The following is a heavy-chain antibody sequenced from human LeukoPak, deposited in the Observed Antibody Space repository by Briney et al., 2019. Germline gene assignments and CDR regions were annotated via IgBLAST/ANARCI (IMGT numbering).Heavy chain of an antibody. CDR1: GGSFSGYY. CDR3: ARLRYFASGAFDI. CDR2: INHSGST. Sequence: SETLSLTCAVYGGSFSGYYWSWIRQPPGKGLEWIGEINHSGSTNCNPSLKSRVTISVDTSKNQFSLKLSSVTAADTAVYYCARLRYFASGAFDIGGQGTMVTVSS. J-gene: IGHJ3*02. D-gene: IGHD3-9*01. V-gene: IGHV4-34*01.